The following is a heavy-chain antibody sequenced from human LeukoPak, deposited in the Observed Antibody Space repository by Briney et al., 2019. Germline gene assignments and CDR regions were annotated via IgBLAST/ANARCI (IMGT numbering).Heavy chain of an antibody. CDR3: ARGRGYCSGASCDIDY. CDR2: IISRGDTT. CDR1: RFTFNDYS. Sequence: GGSLRLSCAASRFTFNDYSMNWVRQAPGKGLEWVSNIISRGDTTHYADSVKGRFSISRDNAKNSVFLQLNSLRAEDTAVYYCARGRGYCSGASCDIDYWGQGTLVTVSS. V-gene: IGHV3-48*04. D-gene: IGHD2-15*01. J-gene: IGHJ4*02.